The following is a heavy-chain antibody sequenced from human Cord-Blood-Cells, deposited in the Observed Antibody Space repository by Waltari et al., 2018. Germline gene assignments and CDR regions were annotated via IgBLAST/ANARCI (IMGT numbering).Heavy chain of an antibody. J-gene: IGHJ6*02. CDR2: MYSGGST. V-gene: IGHV3-53*02. CDR3: ARDLAAHHYYYGMDV. CDR1: GFTVSSNY. D-gene: IGHD6-6*01. Sequence: EVQLVETGGGLIQPGGSLRLSCAASGFTVSSNYMSWVRQAPGKGLGWVAVMYSGGSTYYADSVKGRFTISRDNSKNTLYLQMNSLRAEDTAVYYCARDLAAHHYYYGMDVWGQGTTVTVSS.